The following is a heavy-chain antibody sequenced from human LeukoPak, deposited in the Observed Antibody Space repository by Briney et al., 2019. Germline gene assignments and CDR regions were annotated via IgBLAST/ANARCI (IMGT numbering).Heavy chain of an antibody. J-gene: IGHJ4*02. CDR3: ARNPLYITGTIDY. V-gene: IGHV3-21*01. D-gene: IGHD1-7*01. Sequence: PGGSLRLSCAASGFTFSNYSMNWVRQAPGKGLEWVSSISSSSSYIYYADSVKGRFTISRDNAKNSLYLQMNSLRAEDTAVYYCARNPLYITGTIDYWGQGTLVTVSS. CDR1: GFTFSNYS. CDR2: ISSSSSYI.